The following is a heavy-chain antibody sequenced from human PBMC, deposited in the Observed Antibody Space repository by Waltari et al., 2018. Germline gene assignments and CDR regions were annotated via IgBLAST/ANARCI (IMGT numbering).Heavy chain of an antibody. D-gene: IGHD2-15*01. CDR1: GDSMGGNYW. J-gene: IGHJ4*02. CDR2: IHRSGRT. CDR3: ARDRGRGLYLDS. V-gene: IGHV4-4*02. Sequence: QVQLQESGPGLVKPSGTLSLTCTIPGDSMGGNYWWRWVRQPPGKGLEWIGQIHRSGRTNYNPPLESRVTVSIDTSNSQFSLVLTSATAADTALYFCARDRGRGLYLDSWGRGTLVTVSP.